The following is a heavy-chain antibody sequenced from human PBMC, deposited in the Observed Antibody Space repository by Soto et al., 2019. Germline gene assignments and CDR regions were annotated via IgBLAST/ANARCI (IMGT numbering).Heavy chain of an antibody. CDR1: GFTFSIFA. J-gene: IGHJ4*02. V-gene: IGHV3-23*01. Sequence: GGSLRLSCAASGFTFSIFAMGWVRQSPGKGLEWVSTISGSGGSTYYADAVKGRFTISRDNSMGTLYLQMKSLRVEDTAIYYCAKEVSLGSTVDLGYWGQGALVTVSS. CDR3: AKEVSLGSTVDLGY. CDR2: ISGSGGST. D-gene: IGHD7-27*01.